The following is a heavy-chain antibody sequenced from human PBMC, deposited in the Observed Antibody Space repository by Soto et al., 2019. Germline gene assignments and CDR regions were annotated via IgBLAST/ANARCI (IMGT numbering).Heavy chain of an antibody. D-gene: IGHD3-10*01. J-gene: IGHJ6*02. CDR2: INPNSGGT. CDR3: ARARITMVRGVDYYYYYYGMEV. V-gene: IGHV1-2*04. CDR1: GYTFTGYY. Sequence: ASVKVSCKASGYTFTGYYMHWVRQAPGQGLEWMGWINPNSGGTNYAQKFQGWVTMTRDTSISTAYMELSRLRSDDTAVYYCARARITMVRGVDYYYYYYGMEVWGQGTTVTVSS.